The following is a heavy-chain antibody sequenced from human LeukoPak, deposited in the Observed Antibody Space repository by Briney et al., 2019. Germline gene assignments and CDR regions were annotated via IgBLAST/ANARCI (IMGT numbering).Heavy chain of an antibody. CDR1: GYTFTSYD. CDR3: ARCLGRTAMVTRGEVRFDY. D-gene: IGHD5-18*01. CDR2: MNPNSGNT. Sequence: ASVKVSCKASGYTFTSYDINWVRQATGQGLEWMGWMNPNSGNTGYAQKFQGRVTLTRNTSISTAYMDLSSLRSGDAAVYYCARCLGRTAMVTRGEVRFDYWGQGTLVTVSS. V-gene: IGHV1-8*01. J-gene: IGHJ4*02.